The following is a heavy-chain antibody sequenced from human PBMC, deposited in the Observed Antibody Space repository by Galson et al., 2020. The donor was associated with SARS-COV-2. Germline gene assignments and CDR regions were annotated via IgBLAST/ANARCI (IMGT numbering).Heavy chain of an antibody. CDR1: AYTFTSYD. V-gene: IGHV1-8*01. D-gene: IGHD3-3*01. J-gene: IGHJ6*02. CDR2: MNTNSGNT. Sequence: ASVKVSCKASAYTFTSYDTNWVRQATGQGLEWMGWMNTNSGNTGYAQKFQGRVTMTRNTSISTAYMELSSLRSEDTAVYYCARVTAGLGTFYGLWGGYLFPAHYVMDVLGHGTTVSVSS. CDR3: ARVTAGLGTFYGLWGGYLFPAHYVMDV.